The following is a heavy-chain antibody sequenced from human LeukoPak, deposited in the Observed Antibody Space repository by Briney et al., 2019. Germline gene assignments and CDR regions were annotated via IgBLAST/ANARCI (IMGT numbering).Heavy chain of an antibody. Sequence: SETLSLTCTVSGGSISSYYWSWIRPPAGKGLEWNGHIYTSGSTNHNPSLKSRVTISVDTSKNQFSLKLSSVTAADTAVYYCARFGYDSGSYYNWFDPWGQGTLVTVSS. CDR3: ARFGYDSGSYYNWFDP. V-gene: IGHV4-4*07. CDR1: GGSISSYY. CDR2: IYTSGST. J-gene: IGHJ5*02. D-gene: IGHD3-10*01.